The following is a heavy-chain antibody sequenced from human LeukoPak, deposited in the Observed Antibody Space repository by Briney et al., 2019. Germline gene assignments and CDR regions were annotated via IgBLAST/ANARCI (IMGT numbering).Heavy chain of an antibody. CDR3: XXXXXXXXXPXXY. CDR2: IYPGDSDT. CDR1: X. J-gene: IGHJ4*02. V-gene: IGHV5-51*01. Sequence: XXXWXRQMPGXGXXXXGIIYPGDSDTXYSPAFQGQVTISADXSIXXAYLQWSSLKASDTAMYYCXXXXXXXXXPXXYWGQGTLVTVSS.